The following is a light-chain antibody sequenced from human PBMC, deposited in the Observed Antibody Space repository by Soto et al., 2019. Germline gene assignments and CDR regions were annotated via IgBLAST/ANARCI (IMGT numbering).Light chain of an antibody. V-gene: IGLV2-8*01. CDR3: CSYAGIVV. Sequence: QSALTQPPSASGSPGQSVTISCTGSSSDIGSYKYVSWYQQHPGKAPKLIIYEVNERPSGVPDRFSGSKSGNTASLTVSGLQPEDEAEYYCCSYAGIVVLGGGTKVTVL. CDR2: EVN. CDR1: SSDIGSYKY. J-gene: IGLJ2*01.